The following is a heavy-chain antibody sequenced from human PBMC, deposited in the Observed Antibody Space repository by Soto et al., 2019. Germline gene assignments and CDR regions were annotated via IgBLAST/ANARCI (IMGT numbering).Heavy chain of an antibody. Sequence: GGSLRLSCAASGFTVSSYLMHWVRQAPGKGLVWVSGINSDGSSTSFADSVKGRFTISRDNAKNTLYLQMNSLRAEDTAVYYCARFNYGDYGGVYDYWGQGNLVTVSX. CDR3: ARFNYGDYGGVYDY. CDR2: INSDGSST. V-gene: IGHV3-74*01. J-gene: IGHJ4*02. CDR1: GFTVSSYL. D-gene: IGHD4-17*01.